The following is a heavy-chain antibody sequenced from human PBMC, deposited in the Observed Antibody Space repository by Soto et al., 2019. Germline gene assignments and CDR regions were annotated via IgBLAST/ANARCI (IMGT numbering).Heavy chain of an antibody. Sequence: PGGSLRLSCAASGFTFSSYWMSWVRQAPGKGLEWVANIKQDGSEKYYVDSVKGRFTISRDSAKNSLYLQMNSLRAEDTAVYYCARDGARRDIVATTVDYWGQGTLVTVSS. CDR2: IKQDGSEK. CDR3: ARDGARRDIVATTVDY. CDR1: GFTFSSYW. V-gene: IGHV3-7*05. J-gene: IGHJ4*02. D-gene: IGHD5-12*01.